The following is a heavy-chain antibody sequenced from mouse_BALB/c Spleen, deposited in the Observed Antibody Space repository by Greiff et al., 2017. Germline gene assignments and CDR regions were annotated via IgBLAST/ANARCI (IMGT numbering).Heavy chain of an antibody. V-gene: IGHV1-5*01. D-gene: IGHD1-1*01. CDR2: IYPGNSDT. CDR3: TSDTTVVATDY. J-gene: IGHJ2*01. CDR1: GYSFTSYW. Sequence: VQLKQSGTVLARPGASVKMSCKASGYSFTSYWMHWVKQRPGQGLEWIGAIYPGNSDTSYNQKFKGKAKLTAVTSASTAYMELSSLTNEDSAVYYCTSDTTVVATDYWGQGTTLTVSS.